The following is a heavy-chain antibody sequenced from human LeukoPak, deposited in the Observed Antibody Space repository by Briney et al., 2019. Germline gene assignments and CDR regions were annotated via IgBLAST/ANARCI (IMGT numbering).Heavy chain of an antibody. CDR3: ARQGWDRSRPGYFDL. D-gene: IGHD6-19*01. V-gene: IGHV4-59*01. Sequence: SETLSLTCTVSGGSISSYYWNWIRQPPGKGLEWVGYIYYSGSTNYNPSLKSRVTISVATSKNQFSLKLSSVTAADTAVYYCARQGWDRSRPGYFDLWGRGTLVTVSS. CDR1: GGSISSYY. J-gene: IGHJ2*01. CDR2: IYYSGST.